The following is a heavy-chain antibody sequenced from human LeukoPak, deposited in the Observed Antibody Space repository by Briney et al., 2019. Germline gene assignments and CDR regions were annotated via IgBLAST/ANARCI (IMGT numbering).Heavy chain of an antibody. CDR3: TRDLSHDSSG. V-gene: IGHV3-7*01. CDR1: GFRFSDYW. Sequence: PGGSLRLSCAASGFRFSDYWMTWARQAPGKGLECVANIKTDGSEKYYPDSVKGRFTVSRDNAKNSLYLQMNSMRVEDTAVYYCTRDLSHDSSGWGQGVLVTVSS. CDR2: IKTDGSEK. D-gene: IGHD3-22*01. J-gene: IGHJ4*02.